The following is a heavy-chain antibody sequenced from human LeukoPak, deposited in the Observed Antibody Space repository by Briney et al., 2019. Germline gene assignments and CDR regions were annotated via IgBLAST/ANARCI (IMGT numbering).Heavy chain of an antibody. CDR2: MYYSGST. CDR3: ARSYGDYDYWYFDL. D-gene: IGHD4-17*01. Sequence: SETLSLTCTVSSGSISNYYWSWIRQPPGKGLEWIGYMYYSGSTNYNPSLKSRVTISVDTSKNQFSLKLTSVTAADTAVYYCARSYGDYDYWYFDLWGRGTLVTVSS. V-gene: IGHV4-59*01. J-gene: IGHJ2*01. CDR1: SGSISNYY.